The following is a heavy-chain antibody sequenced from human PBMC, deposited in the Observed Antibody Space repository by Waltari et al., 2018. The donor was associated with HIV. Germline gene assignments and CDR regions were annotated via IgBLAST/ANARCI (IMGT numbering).Heavy chain of an antibody. CDR1: GGSISGYY. J-gene: IGHJ6*02. D-gene: IGHD3-10*01. Sequence: VQLQESGPGLVKPSETLSPTCPVSGGSISGYYWSWIRQPAGKGLEWIGQIYISGSTNYNPSLKSRVTMSLDASKNLFSLKMRSVTAADTAVYYCARENILLLFGESYYNYYGMDVWGQGTTVTVSS. CDR3: ARENILLLFGESYYNYYGMDV. V-gene: IGHV4-4*07. CDR2: IYISGST.